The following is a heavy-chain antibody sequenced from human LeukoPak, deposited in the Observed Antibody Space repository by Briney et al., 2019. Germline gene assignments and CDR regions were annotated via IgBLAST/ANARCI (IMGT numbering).Heavy chain of an antibody. CDR2: IYHSRSN. J-gene: IGHJ4*02. Sequence: SETLSLTCTVSVGSVSSDKYYWSWIRRPPGKGLEWSGYIYHSRSNDYSPSRKSRATIAVDTSKNQCSLKLTSVPGADTAIYYGAGQLPGYGFWGQGTLLTV. V-gene: IGHV4-61*01. CDR3: AGQLPGYGF. CDR1: VGSVSSDKYY. D-gene: IGHD2-15*01.